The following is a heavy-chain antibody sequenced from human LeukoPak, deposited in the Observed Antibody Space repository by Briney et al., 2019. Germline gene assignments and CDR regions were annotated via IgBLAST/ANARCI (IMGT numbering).Heavy chain of an antibody. CDR3: ARPYYYDSRIDP. Sequence: SETLSLTCTVSGVSISSGDYYWRWLRQPPGKGLEWIGYMYYSGSTYYNPSLKSRATISVDTSKNQFSLKLSSVTAADTAVYYCARPYYYDSRIDPWGQGTLVTVSS. J-gene: IGHJ5*02. CDR2: MYYSGST. CDR1: GVSISSGDYY. D-gene: IGHD3-22*01. V-gene: IGHV4-30-4*01.